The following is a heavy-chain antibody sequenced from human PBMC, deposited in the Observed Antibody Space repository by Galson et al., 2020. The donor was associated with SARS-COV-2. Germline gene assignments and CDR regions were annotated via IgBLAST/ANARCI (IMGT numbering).Heavy chain of an antibody. CDR3: ASLRDYGWVYSSSSSTTV. CDR1: GFTVSSNY. CDR2: IYSGGNT. V-gene: IGHV3-66*01. Sequence: GESLKISCAASGFTVSSNYMSWVRQAPGKGLEWVSVIYSGGNTYYADSVKGRFTISRDNSKNTLYLQMNSLRAEDTAVYYCASLRDYGWVYSSSSSTTVWGQGTTVTVSS. D-gene: IGHD6-6*01. J-gene: IGHJ6*02.